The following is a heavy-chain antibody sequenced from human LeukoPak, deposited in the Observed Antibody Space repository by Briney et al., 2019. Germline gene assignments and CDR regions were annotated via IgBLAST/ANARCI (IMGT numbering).Heavy chain of an antibody. D-gene: IGHD4-17*01. CDR2: IRYHGDNK. CDR1: GFTFSNYG. Sequence: GGSLRLSCAASGFTFSNYGMHWVRQAPGKGLEWVAFIRYHGDNKYYADSVKGRFTSSRDTSKNTLYLQMNSLRAEDTAVYYCAKDAETVTTWGEYFDYWGQGTLVTVSS. V-gene: IGHV3-30*02. J-gene: IGHJ4*02. CDR3: AKDAETVTTWGEYFDY.